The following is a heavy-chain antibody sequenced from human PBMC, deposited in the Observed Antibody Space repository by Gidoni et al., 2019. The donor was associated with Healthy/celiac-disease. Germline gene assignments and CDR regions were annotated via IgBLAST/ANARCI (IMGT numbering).Heavy chain of an antibody. J-gene: IGHJ4*02. D-gene: IGHD5-18*01. Sequence: QVQLQESGPGLVKPSQTLSLTCTVPGGSISSGGYYWSWIRQHPGKGLEWIGYIYYSGSTYYNPSLKSRVTISVDTSKNQFSLKLSSVTAADTAVYYCARDRVDTAMGGYFDYWGQGTLVTVSS. CDR1: GGSISSGGYY. V-gene: IGHV4-31*03. CDR2: IYYSGST. CDR3: ARDRVDTAMGGYFDY.